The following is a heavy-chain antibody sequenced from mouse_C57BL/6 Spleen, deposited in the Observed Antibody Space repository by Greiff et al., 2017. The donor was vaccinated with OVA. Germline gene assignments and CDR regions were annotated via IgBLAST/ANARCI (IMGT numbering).Heavy chain of an antibody. D-gene: IGHD2-4*01. CDR2: ISYDGSN. CDR1: GYSITSGYY. Sequence: EVKLQESGPGLVKPSQSLSLTCSVTGYSITSGYYWNWIRQFPGNKLEWMGDISYDGSNNSNPSLKNRISITRDTSKNQLFLKLISVTTEDTATYYCARSYDYDDGDCWGKGTSVTVSS. CDR3: ARSYDYDDGDC. V-gene: IGHV3-6*01. J-gene: IGHJ4*01.